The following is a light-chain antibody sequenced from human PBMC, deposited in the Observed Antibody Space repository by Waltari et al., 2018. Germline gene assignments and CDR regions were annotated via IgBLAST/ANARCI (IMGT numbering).Light chain of an antibody. J-gene: IGLJ3*02. CDR2: DDN. Sequence: SYVLTQPPSVSVAPGQTPRITCRGSRLQRQMVPWYQRKPGQAPVLVVYDDNHRPSGIPERFSGSNFGNTATLTISRVEAGDEADYLCQVWDSVTDPWVFGGGTKLTVL. CDR1: RLQRQM. CDR3: QVWDSVTDPWV. V-gene: IGLV3-21*02.